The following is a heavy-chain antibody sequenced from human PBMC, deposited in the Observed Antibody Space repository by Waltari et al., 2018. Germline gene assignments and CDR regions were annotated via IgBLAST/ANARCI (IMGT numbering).Heavy chain of an antibody. CDR1: GGSFSGYY. CDR3: ARVSHSSHYFDY. V-gene: IGHV4-34*01. D-gene: IGHD6-6*01. CDR2: INHSGST. Sequence: QVQLQQWGAGLLKPSETLSLTCAVYGGSFSGYYWSWIRQPPGKGLEWIGEINHSGSTNYNPSLKSRVTISVDTSKNQFSLKLSSVTAADTAVYYCARVSHSSHYFDYWGQGTLVTVSS. J-gene: IGHJ4*02.